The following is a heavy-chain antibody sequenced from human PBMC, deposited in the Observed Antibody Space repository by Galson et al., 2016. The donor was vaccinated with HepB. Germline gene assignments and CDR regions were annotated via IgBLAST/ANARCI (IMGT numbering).Heavy chain of an antibody. Sequence: SVRLSCAASGFTISSYVMTWVRQAPGLGLEWVSGISTTGSTTYYADSVQGRVTISRDKSENTLFLQMNSLRDEDTAVYFCARAAGDYGNDGFPNFDYWGQGTLVTVSS. V-gene: IGHV3-23*01. CDR1: GFTISSYV. CDR3: ARAAGDYGNDGFPNFDY. J-gene: IGHJ4*02. CDR2: ISTTGSTT. D-gene: IGHD4-17*01.